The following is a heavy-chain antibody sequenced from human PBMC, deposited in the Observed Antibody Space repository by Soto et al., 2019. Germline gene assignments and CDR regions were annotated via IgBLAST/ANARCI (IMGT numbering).Heavy chain of an antibody. CDR1: GGTFSSNP. CDR2: TIPTFGAG. Sequence: SVKVSCKASGGTFSSNPISWMRQAPGQGLEGVGGTIPTFGAGAYAQRFQGRVTITADKSTNTAYMELSNLRPEDTAVYYCARRQRNGYNRYFDSWGPGTLVTVYS. J-gene: IGHJ4*02. V-gene: IGHV1-69*06. CDR3: ARRQRNGYNRYFDS. D-gene: IGHD5-12*01.